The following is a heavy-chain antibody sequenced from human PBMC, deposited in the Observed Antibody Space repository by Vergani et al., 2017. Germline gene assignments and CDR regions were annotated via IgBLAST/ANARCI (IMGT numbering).Heavy chain of an antibody. CDR3: TTTGGSMGYSSSPRGDY. V-gene: IGHV3-15*01. D-gene: IGHD6-13*01. J-gene: IGHJ4*02. CDR2: IKSKTDGGTT. CDR1: GFTFSNAW. Sequence: EVQLVESGGGLVKPGGSLRLSCAASGFTFSNAWMSWVRQAPGKGLEWVGRIKSKTDGGTTDYAAPVKGRFTISRDDSKNTLYLQMNSLKTEDTAVYYCTTTGGSMGYSSSPRGDYWGQGTLVTVSS.